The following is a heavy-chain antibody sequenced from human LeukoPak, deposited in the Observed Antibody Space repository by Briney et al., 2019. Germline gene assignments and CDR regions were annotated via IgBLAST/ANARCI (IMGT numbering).Heavy chain of an antibody. CDR1: GFTFSGFW. CDR3: ARSSYSSSSSV. Sequence: GGSLRLSCAVSGFTFSGFWMSWSRQAPGKGMEWVASINSDGSEGYYADVVKGRFTISRDNAKNSLYLQINSLRAEDTAVYYCARSSYSSSSSVWGQGTMVTVSS. V-gene: IGHV3-7*03. J-gene: IGHJ3*01. D-gene: IGHD6-6*01. CDR2: INSDGSEG.